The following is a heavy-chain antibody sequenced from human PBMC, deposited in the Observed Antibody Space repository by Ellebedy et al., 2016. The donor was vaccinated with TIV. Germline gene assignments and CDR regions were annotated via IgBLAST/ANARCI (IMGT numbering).Heavy chain of an antibody. CDR1: GYTLTELS. J-gene: IGHJ3*02. V-gene: IGHV1-24*01. D-gene: IGHD3-22*01. CDR2: FDPEDGET. Sequence: ASVKVSCXVSGYTLTELSMHWVRQAPGKGLEWMGGFDPEDGETIYAQKFQGRVTITADESTSTAYMELSSLRSEDTAVYYCARVSAGGYYYDSSGYSSGAFDIWGQGTMVTVSS. CDR3: ARVSAGGYYYDSSGYSSGAFDI.